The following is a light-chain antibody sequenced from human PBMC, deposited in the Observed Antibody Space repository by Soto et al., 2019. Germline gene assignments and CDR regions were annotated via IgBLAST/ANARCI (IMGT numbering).Light chain of an antibody. CDR2: DVS. Sequence: QSVLTQRASVSGAPGQSITISSTGTSSDVGGYNYVSWYQQHPGKAPKLMIYDVSNRPSGVSNRFSGSKSGNTASLTISGLQAEDEADYYCSSYTSNSTLVFGTGTKVTVL. CDR1: SSDVGGYNY. V-gene: IGLV2-14*01. J-gene: IGLJ1*01. CDR3: SSYTSNSTLV.